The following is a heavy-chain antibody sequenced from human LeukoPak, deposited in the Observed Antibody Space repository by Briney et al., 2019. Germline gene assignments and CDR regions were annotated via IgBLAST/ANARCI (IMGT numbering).Heavy chain of an antibody. Sequence: KPSETLSLTCTVSGASIYTYYWSWIRQPVGKGLEFIGRIYTGGSTNYNPSLKSRVSMSVDTSKNQFSLRLNSVTAADTAVYYCARGHDSSPDAFDIWGQGTMVTVSS. CDR2: IYTGGST. V-gene: IGHV4-4*07. D-gene: IGHD3-22*01. J-gene: IGHJ3*02. CDR3: ARGHDSSPDAFDI. CDR1: GASIYTYY.